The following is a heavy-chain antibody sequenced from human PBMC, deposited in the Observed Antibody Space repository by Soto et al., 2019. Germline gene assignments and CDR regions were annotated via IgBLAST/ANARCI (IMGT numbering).Heavy chain of an antibody. Sequence: QITLKESCPTLLEPTQTLTLSWSFSGFSLTSSVVGVGWLLQATVKDRECRGIIYWDGVRRYIPSLRQRLTITKDTSKKKVVQTITYMEPVDTDTYYCSHRAPYNSDWDVGWLDPWGQGTLVTVS. CDR3: SHRAPYNSDWDVGWLDP. CDR1: GFSLTSSVVG. CDR2: IYWDGVR. D-gene: IGHD1-20*01. V-gene: IGHV2-5*02. J-gene: IGHJ5*02.